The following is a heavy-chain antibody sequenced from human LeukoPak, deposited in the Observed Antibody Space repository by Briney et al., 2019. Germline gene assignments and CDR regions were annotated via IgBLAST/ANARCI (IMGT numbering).Heavy chain of an antibody. D-gene: IGHD2-2*02. CDR2: IIPILGTA. CDR1: GGTFSSYA. J-gene: IGHJ4*02. Sequence: SVKVSCKASGGTFSSYAISWVRQAPGQGLEWMGGIIPILGTANYAQKFQGRVTITTDESTSTAYMELSSLRSEDTAVYYCAREERPYCSSTSCYNFDYWGQGTLVTVSS. V-gene: IGHV1-69*05. CDR3: AREERPYCSSTSCYNFDY.